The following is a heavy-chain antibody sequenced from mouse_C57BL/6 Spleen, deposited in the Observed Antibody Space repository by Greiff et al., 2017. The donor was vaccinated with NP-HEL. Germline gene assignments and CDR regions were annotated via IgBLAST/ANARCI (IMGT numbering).Heavy chain of an antibody. CDR2: IYPSDSET. D-gene: IGHD1-1*01. V-gene: IGHV1-52*01. Sequence: QVQLQQPGAELVRPGSSVKLSCKASGYTFTSYWMHWVKQRPIQGLEWIGNIYPSDSETHYNQKFKDKATLTVDKSSSTAYMQLSSLTAEDSAVYYCARGGSYGSSGGFAYWGQGTLVTVSA. CDR3: ARGGSYGSSGGFAY. CDR1: GYTFTSYW. J-gene: IGHJ3*01.